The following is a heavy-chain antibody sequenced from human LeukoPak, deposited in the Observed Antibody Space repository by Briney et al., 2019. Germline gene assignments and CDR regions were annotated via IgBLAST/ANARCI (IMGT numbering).Heavy chain of an antibody. CDR2: ISAYNDNT. J-gene: IGHJ5*02. D-gene: IGHD2-15*01. CDR1: GYTFTSYG. CDR3: ARWRYCSGGSCYRGLGWFDP. V-gene: IGHV1-18*01. Sequence: ASVKVSCKASGYTFTSYGISWVRQAPGQGLEWMGWISAYNDNTNYAQKLQGRVTMTTDTSTSTAHMELRSLRSDDTAVYYCARWRYCSGGSCYRGLGWFDPWGQGTLVTVSS.